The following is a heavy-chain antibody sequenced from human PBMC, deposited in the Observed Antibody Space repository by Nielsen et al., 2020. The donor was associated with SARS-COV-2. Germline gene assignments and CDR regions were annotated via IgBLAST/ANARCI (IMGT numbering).Heavy chain of an antibody. J-gene: IGHJ4*02. CDR3: ARDIIIGVGATIHYRFDY. CDR1: GYTLTELS. D-gene: IGHD1-26*01. Sequence: ASVKVSCKVSGYTLTELSMHWVRQAPGQGLEWMGLINPSGGSTSYAQKFQGRVTMTRDTSTSTVYMELSSLRSEDTAVYYCARDIIIGVGATIHYRFDYWGQGTLVTVSS. V-gene: IGHV1-46*01. CDR2: INPSGGST.